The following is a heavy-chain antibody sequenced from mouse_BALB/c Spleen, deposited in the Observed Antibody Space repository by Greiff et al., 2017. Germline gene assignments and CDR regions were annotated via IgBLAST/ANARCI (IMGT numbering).Heavy chain of an antibody. CDR2: ISSGGSYT. V-gene: IGHV5-9-3*01. CDR1: GFTFSSYA. Sequence: EVQLVESGGGLVKPGGSLKLSCAASGFTFSSYAMSWVRQTPEKRLEWVATISSGGSYTYYPDSVKGRFTISRDNAKNTLYLQMSSLRSEDTAMYYCARPYDYYAMDYWGQGTSVTVSS. CDR3: ARPYDYYAMDY. J-gene: IGHJ4*01.